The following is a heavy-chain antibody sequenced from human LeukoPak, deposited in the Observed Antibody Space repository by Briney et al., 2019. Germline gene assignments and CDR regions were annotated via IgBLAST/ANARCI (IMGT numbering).Heavy chain of an antibody. Sequence: GGSLRLSCAGSGFSFSDYSMGWVRQFPGKGLEWVSYISSASSHSYYGDSVRGRFTISRDNAKNSMWLQMNSLRAEDSGIYYCARDPRLEISGMVIDMLDYWGQGTLVTVSS. CDR2: ISSASSHS. V-gene: IGHV3-21*06. CDR3: ARDPRLEISGMVIDMLDY. CDR1: GFSFSDYS. D-gene: IGHD3-3*01. J-gene: IGHJ4*02.